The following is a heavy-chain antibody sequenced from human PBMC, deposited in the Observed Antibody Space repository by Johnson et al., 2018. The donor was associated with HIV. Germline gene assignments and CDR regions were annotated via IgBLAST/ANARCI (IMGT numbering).Heavy chain of an antibody. V-gene: IGHV3-15*01. Sequence: VQLVESGGGLVKPGGSLRLACAASGFTFSDAWMNWVRQAPGKGLEWVGRMKSNSEGGTTDYDAPGQGRVTIPREESKNTLYLQMNSLKTEDTAVYYCTTDVGGGIAVAGTEAFDIWGQGTMVTVSS. CDR2: MKSNSEGGTT. J-gene: IGHJ3*02. CDR3: TTDVGGGIAVAGTEAFDI. D-gene: IGHD6-19*01. CDR1: GFTFSDAW.